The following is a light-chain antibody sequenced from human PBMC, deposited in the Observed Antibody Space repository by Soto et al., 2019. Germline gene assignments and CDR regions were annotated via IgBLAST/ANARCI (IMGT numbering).Light chain of an antibody. CDR3: QQYNNWPPLT. CDR2: GAS. Sequence: EIVMTQSPDTLSVSPGERATLSCRASQSVSSNLAWYHQKPGQAPRLLIYGASTRATGIPARFSGSGSGTEFTLTISSLQSEDFAVYYCQQYNNWPPLTFGGGTKVEI. J-gene: IGKJ4*01. V-gene: IGKV3-15*01. CDR1: QSVSSN.